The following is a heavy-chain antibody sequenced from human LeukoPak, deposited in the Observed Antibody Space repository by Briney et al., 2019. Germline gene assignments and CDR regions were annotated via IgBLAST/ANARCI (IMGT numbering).Heavy chain of an antibody. CDR2: INHSGST. D-gene: IGHD3-10*01. J-gene: IGHJ4*02. V-gene: IGHV4-34*01. CDR1: GGPFSGYY. CDR3: ARGIGWFGELLYRNQIDY. Sequence: SETLSLTCAVYGGPFSGYYWSWIRQPPGKGLEWIGEINHSGSTNYNPSLKSRVTISVDTSKNQFSLKLSSVTAADTAVYYCARGIGWFGELLYRNQIDYWGQGTLVTVSS.